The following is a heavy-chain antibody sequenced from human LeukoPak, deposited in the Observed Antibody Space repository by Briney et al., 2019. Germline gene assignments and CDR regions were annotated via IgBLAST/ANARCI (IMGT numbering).Heavy chain of an antibody. D-gene: IGHD1-14*01. CDR3: VRDRGGSIKPPLNWFDP. V-gene: IGHV4-4*07. Sequence: SETLSLTCTVSGGSISSYYWSWIRQPAGKGLEWIGRIYTSGSTNYNPSLKSRVTMSVDTSKNQFSLKLSSVTAADTAVYYCVRDRGGSIKPPLNWFDPWGQGTLVTVSS. CDR2: IYTSGST. CDR1: GGSISSYY. J-gene: IGHJ5*02.